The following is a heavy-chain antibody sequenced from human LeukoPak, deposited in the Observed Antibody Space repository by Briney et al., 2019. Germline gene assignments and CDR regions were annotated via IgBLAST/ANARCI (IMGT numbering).Heavy chain of an antibody. D-gene: IGHD6-19*01. CDR2: IYTSGST. CDR3: AVAGTYQPQDHFDY. Sequence: SETLSLTCTVSGGSISSYYWSWIRQPAGKGLEWIGRIYTSGSTNYNPSLKSRVTMSVDTSKNQFSLKLSSETAADTAVYYCAVAGTYQPQDHFDYWGQGTLVTVSS. J-gene: IGHJ4*02. V-gene: IGHV4-4*07. CDR1: GGSISSYY.